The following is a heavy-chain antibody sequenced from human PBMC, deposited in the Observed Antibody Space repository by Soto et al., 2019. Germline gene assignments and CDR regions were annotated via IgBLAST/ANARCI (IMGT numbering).Heavy chain of an antibody. V-gene: IGHV3-23*01. Sequence: GGSLRLSCAASGFTFSDYGMSWVRQSPGKGLEWVSAIGGGGGYTYNADSVKGRFTISRDNSKNTVSLQLNSLKVEDTAVYFCAKGDSGGFPRYFDYRGQGTLVTVSS. D-gene: IGHD3-22*01. CDR2: IGGGGGYT. J-gene: IGHJ4*02. CDR3: AKGDSGGFPRYFDY. CDR1: GFTFSDYG.